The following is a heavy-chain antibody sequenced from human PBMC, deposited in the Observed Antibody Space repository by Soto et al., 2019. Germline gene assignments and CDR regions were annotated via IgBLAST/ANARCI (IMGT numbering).Heavy chain of an antibody. CDR1: GDSITSNSYF. V-gene: IGHV4-39*07. Sequence: PSETLSLTCTVSGDSITSNSYFWAWIRQPPGKGLKWIGSIYYSGTTYYNPSLKSRVTISVDRSKNQFSLKLNSVTAADTAVYYCARMNYYDTSGYPFDYWGQGMMVTVSS. D-gene: IGHD3-22*01. J-gene: IGHJ4*02. CDR2: IYYSGTT. CDR3: ARMNYYDTSGYPFDY.